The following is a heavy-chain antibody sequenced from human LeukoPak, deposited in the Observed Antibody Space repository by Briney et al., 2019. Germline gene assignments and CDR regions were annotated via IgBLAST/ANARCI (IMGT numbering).Heavy chain of an antibody. Sequence: PSETLSLTCTVSGGSISSYYWSWIRQPPGKGLEWIGEINHSGSTNYDPSLKSRVTISVDTSKNQFSLKLSSVTAADTAVYYCARRRTDYYYYYMDVWGKGTTVTVSS. CDR2: INHSGST. D-gene: IGHD1-14*01. J-gene: IGHJ6*03. CDR1: GGSISSYY. V-gene: IGHV4-34*01. CDR3: ARRRTDYYYYYMDV.